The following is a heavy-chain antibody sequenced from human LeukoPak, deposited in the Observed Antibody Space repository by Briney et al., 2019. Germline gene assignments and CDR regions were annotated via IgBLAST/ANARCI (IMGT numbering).Heavy chain of an antibody. CDR2: IFYNGNT. CDR1: GGSFSRGGSISSSRYY. Sequence: SETLSLTCTVSGGSFSRGGSISSSRYYWGWIRQPPGKGLEWIGSIFYNGNTYYKPSLKSRVTISVDTSKNQFSLKLSSVTAADTAVYYCASHSGGYAYWGQGTLVTVSS. J-gene: IGHJ4*02. V-gene: IGHV4-39*07. D-gene: IGHD5-12*01. CDR3: ASHSGGYAY.